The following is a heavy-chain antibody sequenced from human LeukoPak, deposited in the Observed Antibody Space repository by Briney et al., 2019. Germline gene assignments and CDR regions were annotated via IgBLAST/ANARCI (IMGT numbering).Heavy chain of an antibody. CDR1: GFTFSDYY. CDR3: ASVGVVVAGLHHDY. V-gene: IGHV3-11*01. D-gene: IGHD2-15*01. CDR2: ISSSGSTI. J-gene: IGHJ4*02. Sequence: GGSLRLSCAASGFTFSDYYMSWIRQAPGEGLEWVSYISSSGSTIYYADSVKGRFTISRDNAKNSLYLQMNSLRAEDTAVYYCASVGVVVAGLHHDYWGQGTLVTVSS.